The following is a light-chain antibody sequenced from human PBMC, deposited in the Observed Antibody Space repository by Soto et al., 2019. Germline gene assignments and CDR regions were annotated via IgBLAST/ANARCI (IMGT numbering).Light chain of an antibody. V-gene: IGKV1-5*03. CDR1: QSISSW. J-gene: IGKJ5*01. CDR3: QQYQTYST. CDR2: KAS. Sequence: DIQITHPRSTLSASVGDRVTITCRASQSISSWLAWYQQKPGKAPNLLIYKASTLESGVPSRFSGSGSGTEFTLTISSVQPDDFATYLCQQYQTYSTFGQGTRLEI.